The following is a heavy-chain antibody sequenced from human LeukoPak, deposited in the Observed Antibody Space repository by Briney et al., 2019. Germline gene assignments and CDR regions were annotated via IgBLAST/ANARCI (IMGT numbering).Heavy chain of an antibody. CDR1: GFMFSSYA. Sequence: GGSLRLSCVASGFMFSSYAMNWVRQAPGKGLEWVAVMSYDGSHKSYADSVKGRFTISRDNSKNTLYLQMNSLRPDDTAVYYCAKALGYSSLTDWGQGTLVTVSS. D-gene: IGHD6-19*01. V-gene: IGHV3-30*18. CDR2: MSYDGSHK. J-gene: IGHJ4*02. CDR3: AKALGYSSLTD.